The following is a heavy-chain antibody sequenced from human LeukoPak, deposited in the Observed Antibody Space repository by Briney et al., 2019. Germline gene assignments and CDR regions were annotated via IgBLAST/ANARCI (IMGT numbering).Heavy chain of an antibody. CDR3: ARAYPLDY. CDR1: GDSVSNSLYY. Sequence: PSETLSLTCTVSGDSVSNSLYYWSWIRQPPGKGLEWIGYIYYNGGTNYNPSLKSRVTISIDTSKNQFSLKLSSVTAADTAVYYCARAYPLDYWGQGTLVTVSS. CDR2: IYYNGGT. J-gene: IGHJ4*02. V-gene: IGHV4-61*01.